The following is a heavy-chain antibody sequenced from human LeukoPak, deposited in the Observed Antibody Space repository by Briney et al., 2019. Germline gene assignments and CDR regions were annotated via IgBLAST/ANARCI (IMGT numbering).Heavy chain of an antibody. J-gene: IGHJ5*02. CDR1: GGSISSYY. D-gene: IGHD6-19*01. CDR3: ARALKQWLTEESWFDP. CDR2: IYYSGST. V-gene: IGHV4-59*01. Sequence: PSETLSLTCTVSGGSISSYYWSWIRQPPGKGLEWIGYIYYSGSTNYNPSLKSRVTISVDTSKNQFSLKLSSVTAADTAVYYCARALKQWLTEESWFDPWGQGTLVISPQ.